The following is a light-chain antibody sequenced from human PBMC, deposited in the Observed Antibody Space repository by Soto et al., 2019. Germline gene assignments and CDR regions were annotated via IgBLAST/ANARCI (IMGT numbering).Light chain of an antibody. CDR1: QSISRW. CDR3: LHYNLWET. Sequence: DIQMTQSPSTLSASVGDRVTITCRASQSISRWLAWYQQKPGKAPKLLIYDASSLESGVPSMFSGSGSGTEFTLTISSLQPADVAAYYCLHYNLWETFGHGTKVEIK. CDR2: DAS. J-gene: IGKJ1*01. V-gene: IGKV1-5*01.